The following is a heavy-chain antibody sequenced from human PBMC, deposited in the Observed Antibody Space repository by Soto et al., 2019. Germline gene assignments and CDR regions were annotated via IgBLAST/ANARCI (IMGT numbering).Heavy chain of an antibody. CDR1: GFTFSNYA. V-gene: IGHV3-23*01. CDR3: ATDYYDSSGYSYFDY. CDR2: ISGSGGST. J-gene: IGHJ4*02. D-gene: IGHD3-22*01. Sequence: WGSLRLSCAASGFTFSNYAMSWVRQPPGKGLEWVSAISGSGGSTYYADSVKGRFTISRDNSKNMLYLQMNSVRAEDTAVYYCATDYYDSSGYSYFDYWGQGTQVTVSS.